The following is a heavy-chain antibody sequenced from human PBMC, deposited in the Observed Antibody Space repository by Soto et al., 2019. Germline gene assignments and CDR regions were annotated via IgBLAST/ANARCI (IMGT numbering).Heavy chain of an antibody. D-gene: IGHD6-19*01. CDR3: ARAVRSSNFDX. Sequence: SVKFSYKASAGTFISYAISWVRQAPGQGIEWIGGIIPIFGTANYAQKLKGRFTITADESTSTAYMALRSLRSEDTAVYYCARAVRSSNFDXWGQATLVTVSX. J-gene: IGHJ4*02. CDR1: AGTFISYA. CDR2: IIPIFGTA. V-gene: IGHV1-69*01.